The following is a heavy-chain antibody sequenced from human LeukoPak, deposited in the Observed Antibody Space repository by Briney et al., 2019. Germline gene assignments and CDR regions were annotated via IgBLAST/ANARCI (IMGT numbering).Heavy chain of an antibody. J-gene: IGHJ6*03. CDR3: AKGGGYEAQYYYYYLDV. CDR1: GFTFSSYG. Sequence: GGSLRLSCAASGFTFSSYGMYWVRQAPGKGLEWVAFIRYDGSNKYYADSVKGRFTVSRDNSKNTLYLQMKSLRAEDTAVYYCAKGGGYEAQYYYYYLDVWGKGTTVTIS. CDR2: IRYDGSNK. V-gene: IGHV3-30*02. D-gene: IGHD5-12*01.